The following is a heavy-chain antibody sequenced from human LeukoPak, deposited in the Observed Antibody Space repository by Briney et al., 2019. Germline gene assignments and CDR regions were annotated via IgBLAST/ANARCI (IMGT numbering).Heavy chain of an antibody. J-gene: IGHJ6*03. Sequence: GASVKVSCKASGGTFSSYAISWVRQAPGQGLEWMGGIIPIFGTANYAQKFQGRVTMTRNTSISTAYMELSSLRSEDTAVYYCARGHVHSSGWLSGYYYYYMDVWGKGTTVTISS. D-gene: IGHD6-19*01. CDR1: GGTFSSYA. V-gene: IGHV1-69*05. CDR3: ARGHVHSSGWLSGYYYYYMDV. CDR2: IIPIFGTA.